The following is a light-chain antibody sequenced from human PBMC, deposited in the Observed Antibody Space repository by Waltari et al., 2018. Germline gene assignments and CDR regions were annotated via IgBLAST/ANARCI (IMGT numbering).Light chain of an antibody. CDR2: DVT. Sequence: QSALTQPRSVSGSPGQSVTIPCPGTSSDVGGYNYVSWYQQHPGKAPKLMIYDVTKRPSGVPDRFSGSKSGNTASLTISGLQAEDEADYYCCSYAGIFTLYVFGAGTKVTVL. V-gene: IGLV2-11*01. J-gene: IGLJ1*01. CDR3: CSYAGIFTLYV. CDR1: SSDVGGYNY.